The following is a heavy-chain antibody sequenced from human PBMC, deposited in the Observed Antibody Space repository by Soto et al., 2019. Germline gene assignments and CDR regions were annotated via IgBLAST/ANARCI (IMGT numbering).Heavy chain of an antibody. D-gene: IGHD1-20*01. CDR1: GFNVGAFA. CDR2: ISVSDAFI. J-gene: IGHJ4*02. CDR3: TSETVGGITGLDY. Sequence: EVQLLESGGDLVQPGGSLRLSCAASGFNVGAFAVNWVRQAPGKGLEWVSGISVSDAFIYYADSVRGRFSISRDASENILYLHMNCLTVDDTSLYYCTSETVGGITGLDYWGPGTLVTVSS. V-gene: IGHV3-23*01.